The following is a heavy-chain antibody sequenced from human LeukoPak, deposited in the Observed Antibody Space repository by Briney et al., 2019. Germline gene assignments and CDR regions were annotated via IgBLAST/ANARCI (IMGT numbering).Heavy chain of an antibody. CDR3: AVTALGFNY. D-gene: IGHD2-21*02. V-gene: IGHV3-21*01. J-gene: IGHJ4*02. CDR2: ISSSSSHI. Sequence: GGSLRLSCAASGFTFSSYSMNWVRQAPGKGLEWVSSISSSSSHIYYADSVKGRFTISRDNAKNSLYLQMNSLRAEDTAVYYCAVTALGFNYWGQGTLVTVSS. CDR1: GFTFSSYS.